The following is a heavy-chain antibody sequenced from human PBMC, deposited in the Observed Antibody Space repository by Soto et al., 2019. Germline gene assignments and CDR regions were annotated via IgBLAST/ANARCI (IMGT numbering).Heavy chain of an antibody. J-gene: IGHJ3*02. Sequence: GGSLRLSCAASGFTFSSYSMNWVRQAPGKGLEWVSSISSSSSYIYYADSVRGRFTISRDNAKNSLYLQMNSLSAEDTAVYYCARDVYCGGDCYSADAFDIWGQGTMVTVSS. V-gene: IGHV3-21*01. CDR2: ISSSSSYI. D-gene: IGHD2-21*01. CDR3: ARDVYCGGDCYSADAFDI. CDR1: GFTFSSYS.